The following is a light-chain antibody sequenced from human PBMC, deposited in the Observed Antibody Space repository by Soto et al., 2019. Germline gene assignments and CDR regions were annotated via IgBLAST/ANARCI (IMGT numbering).Light chain of an antibody. Sequence: VVMTQSPLSLPVTVGQPASISCRSSQSLVKSDGNTYSNWFQQRPGQSPRRVIYGVSNRASGDPDRFSGSGSGTDFTLTISRVDAEDVGIYDCLPVTHWPATFGQGTKREIK. CDR2: GVS. V-gene: IGKV2-30*01. CDR1: QSLVKSDGNTY. CDR3: LPVTHWPAT. J-gene: IGKJ2*01.